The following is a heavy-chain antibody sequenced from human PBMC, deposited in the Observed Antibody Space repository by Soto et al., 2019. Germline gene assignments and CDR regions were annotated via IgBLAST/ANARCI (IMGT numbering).Heavy chain of an antibody. Sequence: QVQLVQSGAEVKKPGSSVKVSCKASGGTFSSYTISWVRQAPGQGLEWMGRIIPILGIANYAQKFQGRVTITADKSTSTAYMELSSLRSEDTAVYYCARHYGDYDLGAFDIWGQGTMVTVSS. CDR2: IIPILGIA. J-gene: IGHJ3*02. CDR3: ARHYGDYDLGAFDI. CDR1: GGTFSSYT. V-gene: IGHV1-69*02. D-gene: IGHD4-17*01.